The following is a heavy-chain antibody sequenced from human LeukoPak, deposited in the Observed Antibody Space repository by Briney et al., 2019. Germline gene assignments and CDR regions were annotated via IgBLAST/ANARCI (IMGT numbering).Heavy chain of an antibody. V-gene: IGHV3-74*01. CDR2: INSDGSST. Sequence: GGSLRLSCAASGFTFRSYWMHGVRQAPGKGLVWVSRINSDGSSTSYADSVKGRFTISRDNAKNTLYLQMNSLRVEDTAVYYCASADTAMCIRDYWGQGTLVTVSS. D-gene: IGHD5-18*01. CDR1: GFTFRSYW. CDR3: ASADTAMCIRDY. J-gene: IGHJ4*02.